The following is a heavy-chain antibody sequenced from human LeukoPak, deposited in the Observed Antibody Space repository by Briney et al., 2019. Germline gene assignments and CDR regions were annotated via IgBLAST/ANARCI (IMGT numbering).Heavy chain of an antibody. D-gene: IGHD6-6*01. CDR1: GGSFSSYY. Sequence: PSETLSLTCAASGGSFSSYYWSWIRQPPGKGLEWIGYIYYSGSTNYNPYLKSRVTISVDTSKNQSSLKLSSVTAADTAVYYYSSAHSSSSVYFDYWGQGTLVTVSS. CDR2: IYYSGST. V-gene: IGHV4-59*08. J-gene: IGHJ4*02. CDR3: SSAHSSSSVYFDY.